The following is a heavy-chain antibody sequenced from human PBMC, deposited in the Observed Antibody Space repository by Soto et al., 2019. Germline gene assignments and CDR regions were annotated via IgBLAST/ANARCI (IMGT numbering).Heavy chain of an antibody. J-gene: IGHJ6*02. CDR1: GGTFSSYA. D-gene: IGHD3-22*01. CDR2: IIPIFGTA. CDR3: ARDLYYYDSSGYYYRGYYYYYGMDV. V-gene: IGHV1-69*01. Sequence: QVQLVQSGAEVKKPGSSVKVSCKASGGTFSSYAISWVRQAPGQGLEWMGGIIPIFGTANYAQKFQGRVTITADESTRTAFMEPSSLRSEDTAVYYCARDLYYYDSSGYYYRGYYYYYGMDVWGQGTTVTVSS.